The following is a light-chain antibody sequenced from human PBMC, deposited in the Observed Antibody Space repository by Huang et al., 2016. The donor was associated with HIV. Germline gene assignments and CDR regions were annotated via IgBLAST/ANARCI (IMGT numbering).Light chain of an antibody. J-gene: IGKJ3*01. CDR2: DAS. Sequence: EVLLTQSPATLSLSPGERATLSCRASHNITTYLAWYQQKPGQAPRLLTYDASTRSTDIPDRFRGSGSGTNFTLSISNLEPEDFAVYFCQQRSNWPPFTFGPGTKVDIK. V-gene: IGKV3-11*01. CDR1: HNITTY. CDR3: QQRSNWPPFT.